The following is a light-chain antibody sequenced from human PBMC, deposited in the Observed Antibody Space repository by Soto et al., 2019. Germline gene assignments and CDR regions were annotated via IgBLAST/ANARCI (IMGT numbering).Light chain of an antibody. Sequence: EIVMTQSPVTLSVSPGERATLSCTGSQSVNHNVSWYQPKPGHTPRLLLYSASIGATGTPARFSGSGSGSDFTLTISSLQSEDFAVYYCQQYNKWPLTFGPGTKVDIK. J-gene: IGKJ3*01. CDR2: SAS. V-gene: IGKV3-15*01. CDR1: QSVNHN. CDR3: QQYNKWPLT.